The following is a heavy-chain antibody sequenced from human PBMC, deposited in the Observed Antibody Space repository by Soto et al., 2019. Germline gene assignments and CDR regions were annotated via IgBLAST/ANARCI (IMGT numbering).Heavy chain of an antibody. CDR3: TSGINYYGSGSYYNY. Sequence: GGSLRLSCAASGFTFSNAWMSWVRQAPGKGLEWVGRIKSKTDGGTTDYAAPVKGRFTISRDDSKNMLYLQMNSLKTEDTAVYYCTSGINYYGSGSYYNYWGQGTLVTVSS. CDR1: GFTFSNAW. V-gene: IGHV3-15*01. J-gene: IGHJ4*02. CDR2: IKSKTDGGTT. D-gene: IGHD3-10*01.